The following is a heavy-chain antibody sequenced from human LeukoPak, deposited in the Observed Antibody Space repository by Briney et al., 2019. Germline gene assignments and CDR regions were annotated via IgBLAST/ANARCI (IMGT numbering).Heavy chain of an antibody. J-gene: IGHJ4*02. D-gene: IGHD2-2*01. Sequence: PSETLSLTCAVYGGSFSDYYWSWIRQPPGKGLEGIGEINHSGSTNYNPSLKSRVTISVDTSKNQFSLKLSSVTAADTAVYYCARGEGYCSSTSCYYFDYWGQGTLVTVSS. CDR2: INHSGST. V-gene: IGHV4-34*01. CDR3: ARGEGYCSSTSCYYFDY. CDR1: GGSFSDYY.